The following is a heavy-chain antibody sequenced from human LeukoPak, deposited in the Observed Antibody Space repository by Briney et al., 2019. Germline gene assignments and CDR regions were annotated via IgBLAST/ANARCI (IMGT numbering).Heavy chain of an antibody. CDR3: ARDTGGFDY. Sequence: GGSLRLSCAASGFTVSNNYMTWVRQAPGKGLEWVSIIYSDGRTYYADSVKGRFNISRDNSKNTLYLQMNSLRAEDTVVYYCARDTGGFDYWGQGTLVTVSS. V-gene: IGHV3-53*01. CDR2: IYSDGRT. CDR1: GFTVSNNY. J-gene: IGHJ4*02. D-gene: IGHD3-16*01.